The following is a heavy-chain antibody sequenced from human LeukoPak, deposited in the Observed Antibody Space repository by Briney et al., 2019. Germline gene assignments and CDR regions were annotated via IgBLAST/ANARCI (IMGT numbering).Heavy chain of an antibody. CDR1: GGSISSYY. D-gene: IGHD3-10*01. CDR2: IYYSGST. J-gene: IGHJ4*02. Sequence: TSETLSLTCTVSGGSISSYYWSWIRQPPGKGLEWIGYIYYSGSTNYNPSLKSRVTISVDTSKNQFSLKLSSVTAADTAVYYCARGRSGKKREVDYWGQGTLVTVSS. V-gene: IGHV4-59*08. CDR3: ARGRSGKKREVDY.